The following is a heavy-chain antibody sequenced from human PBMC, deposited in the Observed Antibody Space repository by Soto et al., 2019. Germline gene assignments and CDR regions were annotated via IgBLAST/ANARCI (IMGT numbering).Heavy chain of an antibody. CDR2: IYYSGST. Sequence: PSETLSLTCTVSGGSISSSSYYWGWIRQPPGKGLEWIGSIYYSGSTYYNPSLKSRVTISVDTSKNQFSLKLSSVTAADTAVYYCASKYCGGDCYDPKWFDPWGQGTLVTVSS. J-gene: IGHJ5*02. CDR3: ASKYCGGDCYDPKWFDP. D-gene: IGHD2-21*02. CDR1: GGSISSSSYY. V-gene: IGHV4-39*01.